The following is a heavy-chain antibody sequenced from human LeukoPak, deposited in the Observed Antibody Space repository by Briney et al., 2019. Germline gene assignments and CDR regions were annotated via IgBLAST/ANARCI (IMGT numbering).Heavy chain of an antibody. CDR2: IGGSDGNT. V-gene: IGHV3-23*01. CDR1: GFTFSSYA. D-gene: IGHD5-12*01. J-gene: IGHJ4*02. Sequence: QPGGSLRLSCAASGFTFSSYAMSWVRQAPGMGLQWVSAIGGSDGNTYYADSVKGRFTISRDNSQNTVYLQMNSLRAEDTAVYYCAKVRVATTGPFDYWGQGTLVTVSS. CDR3: AKVRVATTGPFDY.